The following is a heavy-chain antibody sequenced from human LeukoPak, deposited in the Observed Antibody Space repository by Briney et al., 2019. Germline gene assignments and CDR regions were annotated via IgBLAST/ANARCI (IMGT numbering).Heavy chain of an antibody. Sequence: SQTLSLTCAISGDSVSSNSAAWNWIRQSPSRGLEWLGRTYYRSKWYNDYAVSVKSRITINPDTSKNQFSLQLNSVTPEDTAVYYCARDSQGMATWFYYYYYYMDVWGKGTTVTVSS. D-gene: IGHD5-24*01. CDR2: TYYRSKWYN. CDR3: ARDSQGMATWFYYYYYYMDV. CDR1: GDSVSSNSAA. J-gene: IGHJ6*03. V-gene: IGHV6-1*01.